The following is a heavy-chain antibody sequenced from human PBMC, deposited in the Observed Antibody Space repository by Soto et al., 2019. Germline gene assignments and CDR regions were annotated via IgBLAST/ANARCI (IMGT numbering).Heavy chain of an antibody. CDR3: ARGGVSTRTFDY. J-gene: IGHJ4*02. CDR1: GYNFAGYW. V-gene: IGHV5-51*01. D-gene: IGHD3-3*01. Sequence: GESLKISCTGSGYNFAGYWIAWVRQMPGKGLELMGIIYPSDSDTRYRPSFQGQVTISADKSISSAYLQWSSLRASETAMYYCARGGVSTRTFDYWGQGTPVTVS. CDR2: IYPSDSDT.